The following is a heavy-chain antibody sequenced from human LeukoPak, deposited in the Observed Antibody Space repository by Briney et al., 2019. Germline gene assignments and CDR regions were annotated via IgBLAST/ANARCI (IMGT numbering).Heavy chain of an antibody. CDR3: AREMESYYDFWSGYSSP. Sequence: GGSLRLSCAASGFTFSSYWMSWVRQAPGKGLEWVANIKQDGSEKYYVDSVKGRFTISRDNAKNSLYLQMNSLRAEDTAVYYCAREMESYYDFWSGYSSPWGQGTLVTVSS. J-gene: IGHJ5*02. V-gene: IGHV3-7*01. CDR1: GFTFSSYW. CDR2: IKQDGSEK. D-gene: IGHD3-3*01.